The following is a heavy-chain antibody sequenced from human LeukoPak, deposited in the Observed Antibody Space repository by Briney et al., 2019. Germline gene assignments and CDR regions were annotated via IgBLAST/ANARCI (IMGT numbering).Heavy chain of an antibody. J-gene: IGHJ4*02. CDR2: ISSSSITM. Sequence: GGSLRLSCAASGFTFTDYYMGWIRQAQGKGLEWVSYISSSSITMNYADSVKGRFTISRDNAKNSLYLQMNSLRAEDTAVYYCARAEYSSSPFDYWGQGTLVTVSS. CDR1: GFTFTDYY. V-gene: IGHV3-11*01. D-gene: IGHD6-6*01. CDR3: ARAEYSSSPFDY.